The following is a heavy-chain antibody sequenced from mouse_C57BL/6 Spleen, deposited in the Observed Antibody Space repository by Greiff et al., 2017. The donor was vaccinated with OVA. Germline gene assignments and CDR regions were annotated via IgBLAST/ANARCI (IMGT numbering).Heavy chain of an antibody. CDR2: ISSGGSYT. CDR3: ARQRDSNLWYFEG. CDR1: GFTFSSYG. Sequence: EVKVVESGGDLVKPGGSLKLSCAASGFTFSSYGMSWVRQTPDKRLEWVATISSGGSYTYYPDSVKGRFPISRDNAKNTLYLQMSSLKSEDTAMYYCARQRDSNLWYFEGWGTGTTVTVSS. D-gene: IGHD2-5*01. J-gene: IGHJ1*03. V-gene: IGHV5-6*01.